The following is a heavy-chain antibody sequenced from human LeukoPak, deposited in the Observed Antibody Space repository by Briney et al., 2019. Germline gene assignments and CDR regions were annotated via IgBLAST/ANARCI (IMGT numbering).Heavy chain of an antibody. J-gene: IGHJ4*02. Sequence: PGGSLRLSCAASGFTFSSYEMNWVRQAPGKGLEWVSAIFSGGSTFYADPVTGRFTISRDNSKNTVYLEMNSLRAEDTAVYYCARDLKTSGWYGDFDYWGQGTLVTVSS. CDR3: ARDLKTSGWYGDFDY. D-gene: IGHD6-19*01. CDR2: IFSGGST. V-gene: IGHV3-53*01. CDR1: GFTFSSYE.